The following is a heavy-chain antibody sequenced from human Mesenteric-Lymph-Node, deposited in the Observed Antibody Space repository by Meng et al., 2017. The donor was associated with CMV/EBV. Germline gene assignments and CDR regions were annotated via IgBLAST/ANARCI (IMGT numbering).Heavy chain of an antibody. Sequence: GGSLRLSCAASGFTFSNYAMNWVRQAPGKGLEWVSAISGSGGSTYYADSVKGRFTISRDNSKNTLYLQMNSLRAEDTAVYYCAKDPYYDFWSGTGPFDYWGQGTLVTVSS. V-gene: IGHV3-23*01. CDR1: GFTFSNYA. J-gene: IGHJ4*02. CDR2: ISGSGGST. CDR3: AKDPYYDFWSGTGPFDY. D-gene: IGHD3-3*01.